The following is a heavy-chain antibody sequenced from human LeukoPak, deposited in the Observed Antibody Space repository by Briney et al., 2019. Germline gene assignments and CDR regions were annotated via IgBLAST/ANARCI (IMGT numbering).Heavy chain of an antibody. V-gene: IGHV3-20*04. D-gene: IGHD1-26*01. J-gene: IGHJ4*02. CDR2: INWNGGST. CDR1: GFIFDDYG. CDR3: ARGGYSGSYFAY. Sequence: GGSLRLSCAASGFIFDDYGMSWVRQAPGKGPEWVSGINWNGGSTGYADSVKGRFTISRDNAKNSLYVQMNSLRAEDTALYYCARGGYSGSYFAYWGQGTLVTVSS.